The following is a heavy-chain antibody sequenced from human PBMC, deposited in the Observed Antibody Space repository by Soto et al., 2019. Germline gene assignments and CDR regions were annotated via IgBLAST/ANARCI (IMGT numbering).Heavy chain of an antibody. J-gene: IGHJ5*02. CDR3: ARGRGYCSSTSCYEWFDP. CDR2: IYYSGST. CDR1: GGSISSYY. Sequence: SETLSLTCTVSGGSISSYYWSWIRQPPGKGLEWIGYIYYSGSTNYNPSLKSRVTISVDTSKNQFSLKLSSVTAVDTAVYYCARGRGYCSSTSCYEWFDPWGQGTLVTVSS. D-gene: IGHD2-2*01. V-gene: IGHV4-59*01.